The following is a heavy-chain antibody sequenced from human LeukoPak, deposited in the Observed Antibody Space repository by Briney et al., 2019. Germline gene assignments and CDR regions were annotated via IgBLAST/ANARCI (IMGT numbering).Heavy chain of an antibody. J-gene: IGHJ3*02. CDR3: AKDTDTAMGAPFGAFDI. Sequence: PGGSLRLSCAASGFTFDDYAMHWVRQAPGKGLEWVSGISWNSRSIGYADSVKGRFTISRDNAKNSLYLQMNSLRAEDTALYYCAKDTDTAMGAPFGAFDIWGQGTMVTVSS. CDR2: ISWNSRSI. V-gene: IGHV3-9*01. CDR1: GFTFDDYA. D-gene: IGHD5-18*01.